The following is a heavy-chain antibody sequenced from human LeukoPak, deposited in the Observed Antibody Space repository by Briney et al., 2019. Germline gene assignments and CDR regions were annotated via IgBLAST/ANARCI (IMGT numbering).Heavy chain of an antibody. V-gene: IGHV3-73*01. CDR1: GFTFSGSA. Sequence: GGSLKLSCAASGFTFSGSAMHWVRQASGKGLEWVGRTRSKANSYATVYAASVKGRFTISRDDSKNTAYLQMNSLKTEDTAVYYCTRDLGYCSGGSCPWGQGTLVTVSS. CDR2: TRSKANSYAT. J-gene: IGHJ5*02. D-gene: IGHD2-15*01. CDR3: TRDLGYCSGGSCP.